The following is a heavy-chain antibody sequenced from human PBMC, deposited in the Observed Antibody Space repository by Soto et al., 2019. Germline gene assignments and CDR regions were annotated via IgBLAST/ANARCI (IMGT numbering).Heavy chain of an antibody. CDR1: GGAISTYY. V-gene: IGHV4-4*07. Sequence: QVHLQESGPGLVKPSETLSLTCTVSGGAISTYYWTWIRQPAGKGLEWIGRIYSSGSTKYNPSLQSRVTMSLATSNNQFSLRLTSVTAADTAVYCCARGQRFSDWFDPWGQGTLVTVSS. CDR2: IYSSGST. CDR3: ARGQRFSDWFDP. D-gene: IGHD3-3*01. J-gene: IGHJ5*02.